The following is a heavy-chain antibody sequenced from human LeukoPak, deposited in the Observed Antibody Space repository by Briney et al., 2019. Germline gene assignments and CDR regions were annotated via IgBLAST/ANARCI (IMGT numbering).Heavy chain of an antibody. V-gene: IGHV1-69*04. D-gene: IGHD6-19*01. J-gene: IGHJ4*02. CDR3: AIDSGWFGY. CDR1: GGTFSSYA. Sequence: SMKVSCKASGGTFSSYAISWVRQAPGQGLEWMGRIIPILGIANYAQKFQGRVTITADKSTSTAYMELSSLRSEDTAVYYCAIDSGWFGYWGQGTLVTVSS. CDR2: IIPILGIA.